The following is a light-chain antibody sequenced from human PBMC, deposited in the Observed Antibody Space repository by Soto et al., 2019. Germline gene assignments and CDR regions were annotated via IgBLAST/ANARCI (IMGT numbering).Light chain of an antibody. V-gene: IGKV1-13*02. CDR2: DVS. CDR1: PDIRRA. Sequence: IQLTQSPSSLSASVGDRVTITCRASPDIRRALAWYQQKPGKGPKLLIYDVSSLESGVPSRFSGSGSGTDFTLTISSLQPEDFATYYCQQFNASPRTFGQGTKVEIK. CDR3: QQFNASPRT. J-gene: IGKJ1*01.